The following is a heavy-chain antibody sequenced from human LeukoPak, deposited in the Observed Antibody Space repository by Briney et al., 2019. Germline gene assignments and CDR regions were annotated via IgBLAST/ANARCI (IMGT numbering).Heavy chain of an antibody. CDR2: ISSSSSYI. D-gene: IGHD7-27*01. CDR3: ARDSDWGYFDY. J-gene: IGHJ4*02. V-gene: IGHV3-21*01. Sequence: GGSLRLSCAASGFTFSSYSMNWVRQAPGKGLEWVSSISSSSSYIYYADSVRGRFTISRDNAKNSLYLQMNSLRAEDTAVYYCARDSDWGYFDYWGQGTLVTVSS. CDR1: GFTFSSYS.